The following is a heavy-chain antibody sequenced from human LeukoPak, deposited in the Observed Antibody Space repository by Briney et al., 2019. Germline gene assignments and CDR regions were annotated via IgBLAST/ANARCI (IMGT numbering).Heavy chain of an antibody. D-gene: IGHD2-15*01. CDR1: GGSISSGGYY. V-gene: IGHV4-61*08. CDR3: ARVLGSGYSDY. J-gene: IGHJ4*02. Sequence: PSETLSLTCAVSGGSISSGGYYWSWIRQHPGKGLEWLGYIYSSGSTNHNPSLKSRVTISVDTSKNQFSLKLSSVTAADTAVYYCARVLGSGYSDYWGQGTLVTVSS. CDR2: IYSSGST.